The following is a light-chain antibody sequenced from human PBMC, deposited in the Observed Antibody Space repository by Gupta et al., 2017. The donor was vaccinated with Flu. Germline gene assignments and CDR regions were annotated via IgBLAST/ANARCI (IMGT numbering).Light chain of an antibody. J-gene: IGKJ4*01. CDR1: QDISSW. CDR3: QPANTFLRALT. CDR2: AAS. Sequence: DIHMTQSPSSVSASVGDRVTITCRASQDISSWLDWYQNKPGKAPRLLIYAASTLQRGGNSRCNGSGSGTDFSLTINSLQPEGVTTYYCQPANTFLRALTFGGGTKV. V-gene: IGKV1-12*01.